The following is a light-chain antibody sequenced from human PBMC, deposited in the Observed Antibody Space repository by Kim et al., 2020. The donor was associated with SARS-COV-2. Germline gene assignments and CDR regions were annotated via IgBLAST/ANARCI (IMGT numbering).Light chain of an antibody. CDR2: AAS. CDR1: QAIGSW. J-gene: IGKJ4*01. V-gene: IGKV1D-16*01. Sequence: DIQMTQSPSSLSASVGDRVTITCRASQAIGSWLAWYQQKPEKAPKSLIYAASNLQSGVPSRFSGSGSGTDFTLTISSLQPEDFATYYCQQYNSYPLTFSGGTKLEI. CDR3: QQYNSYPLT.